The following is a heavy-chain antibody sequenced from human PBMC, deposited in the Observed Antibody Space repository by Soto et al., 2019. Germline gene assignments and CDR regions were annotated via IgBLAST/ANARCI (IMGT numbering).Heavy chain of an antibody. CDR3: ARNVDCDY. CDR1: GFTFSSYA. CDR2: ISYDGSNK. J-gene: IGHJ4*02. V-gene: IGHV3-30-3*01. Sequence: QPGGSLRLSCAASGFTFSSYAMHWVRQAPGKGLEWVAVISYDGSNKYYADSVKGRFTISRDNSKNTLYLQMNSLRAEDTAVYYCARNVDCDYWGQGTLVTVSS.